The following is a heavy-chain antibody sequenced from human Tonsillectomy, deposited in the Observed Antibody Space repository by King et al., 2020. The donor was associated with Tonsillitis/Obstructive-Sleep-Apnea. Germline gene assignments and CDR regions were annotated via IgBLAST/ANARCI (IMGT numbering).Heavy chain of an antibody. CDR2: IPYDGSDK. CDR1: GFTFSSYA. V-gene: IGHV3-30*04. D-gene: IGHD3-3*01. Sequence: VQLVESGGGVVQPGRSLRLSCAASGFTFSSYAMNWVRQAPGKGLEWVAVIPYDGSDKYYADSVKGRFTISRDNSKNTLYLQMNSLRAEDTAVYYCAKEDYFWGMDFWGQGTTVAVSS. J-gene: IGHJ6*02. CDR3: AKEDYFWGMDF.